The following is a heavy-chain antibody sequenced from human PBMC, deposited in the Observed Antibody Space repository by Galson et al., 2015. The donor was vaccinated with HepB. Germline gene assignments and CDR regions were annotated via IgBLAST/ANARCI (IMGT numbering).Heavy chain of an antibody. CDR2: ISGSGGST. D-gene: IGHD6-19*01. J-gene: IGHJ6*02. Sequence: LRLSCAASGFTFSSYAMSWVRQAPGKGLEWVSAISGSGGSTYYADSVKGRFTISRDNSKNTLYLQMNSLRAEDTAVYYCAKDPIAVAAYYYYGMDVWGQGTTVTVSS. V-gene: IGHV3-23*01. CDR3: AKDPIAVAAYYYYGMDV. CDR1: GFTFSSYA.